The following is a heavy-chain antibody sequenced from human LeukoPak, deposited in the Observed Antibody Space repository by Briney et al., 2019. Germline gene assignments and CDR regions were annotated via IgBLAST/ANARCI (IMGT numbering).Heavy chain of an antibody. CDR2: ISYDGSNK. CDR1: GFTFSSYG. D-gene: IGHD3-10*01. V-gene: IGHV3-30*18. Sequence: PGGSLRLSCAASGFTFSSYGMHWVRQAPGKGLEWVAVISYDGSNKYYADSVKGRFTISRDNSKNTLYLQMNSLRAEDTAVYYCAKALPIYYGSTSAFDIWGQGTMVTVSS. J-gene: IGHJ3*02. CDR3: AKALPIYYGSTSAFDI.